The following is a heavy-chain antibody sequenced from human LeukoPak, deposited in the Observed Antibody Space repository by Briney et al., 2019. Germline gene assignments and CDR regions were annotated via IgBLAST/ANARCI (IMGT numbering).Heavy chain of an antibody. J-gene: IGHJ4*02. CDR1: GFTFSSYW. D-gene: IGHD6-13*01. Sequence: GGSLRLSCAASGFTFSSYWMSWVRQAPGKGLEWVANIKQDGSEKYYVDSVKGRFTISRDNAKNSLYLQMNSLRAEDTAVYYCARGESSSWYEYYFDYWGQGTLVTVSS. CDR2: IKQDGSEK. CDR3: ARGESSSWYEYYFDY. V-gene: IGHV3-7*01.